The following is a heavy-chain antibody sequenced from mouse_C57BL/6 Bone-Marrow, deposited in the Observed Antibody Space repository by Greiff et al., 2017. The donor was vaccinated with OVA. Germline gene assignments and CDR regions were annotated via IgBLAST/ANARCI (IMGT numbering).Heavy chain of an antibody. D-gene: IGHD1-1*01. J-gene: IGHJ4*01. Sequence: VQLQQSGAELVRPGASVKLSCTASGFNIKDAYMHWVKQRPEQGLEWIGWIDPENGDTEYSSKFQGKATITADTYSNTAYLQLSSLTSEDTAVYYCTTPLTTVVDYYAMDYWGQGTSVTVSS. CDR2: IDPENGDT. CDR3: TTPLTTVVDYYAMDY. V-gene: IGHV14-4*01. CDR1: GFNIKDAY.